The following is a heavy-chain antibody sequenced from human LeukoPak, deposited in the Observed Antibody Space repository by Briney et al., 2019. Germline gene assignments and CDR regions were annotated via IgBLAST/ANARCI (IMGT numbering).Heavy chain of an antibody. CDR1: GGSISGYY. D-gene: IGHD4-11*01. CDR3: ARSVPSLDYLFDS. Sequence: SETLSLTCTVSGGSISGYYWTWIRQLPGKGREWFGYIYNSGITNYNPSLKSRVTVSVDTSKNQFSLRPTSVTAADTAVYYCARSVPSLDYLFDSWGHGTLVTVSS. CDR2: IYNSGIT. J-gene: IGHJ5*01. V-gene: IGHV4-59*08.